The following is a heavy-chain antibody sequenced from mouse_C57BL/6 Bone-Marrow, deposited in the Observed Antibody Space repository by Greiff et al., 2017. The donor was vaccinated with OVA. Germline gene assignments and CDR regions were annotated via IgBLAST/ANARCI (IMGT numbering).Heavy chain of an antibody. CDR2: IYPGNSDT. CDR1: GYTFTSYW. V-gene: IGHV1-5*01. D-gene: IGHD1-1*01. Sequence: VQLQQPGAELVKPGASVKMSCKTSGYTFTSYWMHWVKQRPGQGLEWIGAIYPGNSDTSYNQKFKGKAKLTAVTSASTAYMELSSLTNEDSAVYYCTRWGTTDYYAMDYWGQGTSVTVSS. CDR3: TRWGTTDYYAMDY. J-gene: IGHJ4*01.